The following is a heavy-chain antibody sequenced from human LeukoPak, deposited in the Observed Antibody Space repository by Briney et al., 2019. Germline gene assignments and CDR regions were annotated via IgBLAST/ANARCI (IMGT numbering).Heavy chain of an antibody. Sequence: SETLSLTCTVSSGSISSYYWSWIRQPPGKGLEWIGYIYYSGSTNYNPSLKSRVTISVDTSKNQFSLKLSSVTAADTAVYYCARGIAVAGLEFDYWGQGTLVTVSS. CDR1: SGSISSYY. J-gene: IGHJ4*02. D-gene: IGHD6-19*01. CDR2: IYYSGST. V-gene: IGHV4-59*01. CDR3: ARGIAVAGLEFDY.